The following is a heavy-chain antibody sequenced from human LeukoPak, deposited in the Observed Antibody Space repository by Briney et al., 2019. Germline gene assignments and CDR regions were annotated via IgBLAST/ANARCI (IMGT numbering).Heavy chain of an antibody. Sequence: GASVKVSCKASGYTFAGYYMHWLRQAPGQGPEWMGWINPNSGGTKYAQKFQGRVTMTRDTSISTAYMELSRLRSDDTAVYYCARAISITIFGVVIYWGQGTLVTVSS. D-gene: IGHD3-3*01. J-gene: IGHJ4*02. V-gene: IGHV1-2*02. CDR1: GYTFAGYY. CDR2: INPNSGGT. CDR3: ARAISITIFGVVIY.